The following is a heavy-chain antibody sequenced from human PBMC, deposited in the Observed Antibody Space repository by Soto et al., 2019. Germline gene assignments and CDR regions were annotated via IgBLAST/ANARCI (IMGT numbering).Heavy chain of an antibody. CDR1: GVSISSYY. CDR3: ARGVTMIVVDAFDI. CDR2: IYYSGST. Sequence: QSQTLSLTCTVSGVSISSYYWSWIRQPPGKGLEWIGYIYYSGSTNYNPSLKSRVTISVDTSKNQFSLKLSSVTAADTAVYYCARGVTMIVVDAFDIWGQGTMVTVSS. D-gene: IGHD3-22*01. V-gene: IGHV4-59*01. J-gene: IGHJ3*02.